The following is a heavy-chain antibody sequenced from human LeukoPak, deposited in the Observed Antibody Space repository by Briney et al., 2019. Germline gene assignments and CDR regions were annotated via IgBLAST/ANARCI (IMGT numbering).Heavy chain of an antibody. CDR3: ARAANYRVDY. CDR2: IYYSGST. Sequence: SETLSLTCTVSGGSISSGNYYWSWIRQPPGKGLEWIGYIYYSGSTYYNPSLKSRVTISVDTSKNQFSLKLSSVTAADTAVYYCARAANYRVDYWGQGTLVTVSS. V-gene: IGHV4-30-4*01. J-gene: IGHJ4*02. D-gene: IGHD4-11*01. CDR1: GGSISSGNYY.